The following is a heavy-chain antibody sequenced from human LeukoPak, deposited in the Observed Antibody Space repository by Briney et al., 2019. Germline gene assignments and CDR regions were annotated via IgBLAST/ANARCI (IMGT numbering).Heavy chain of an antibody. CDR1: GFSFSTYS. D-gene: IGHD6-19*01. Sequence: ETGGSLRLSCTASGFSFSTYSMTWARQGPGKGLEWVSSIYNSGSKTFYADSVKGRFTISRDNSKNTLYLQMNSLTAEDTAIYYCSKDVVPDSGWDLDYWGQGTLVTVSS. CDR3: SKDVVPDSGWDLDY. J-gene: IGHJ4*02. V-gene: IGHV3-23*05. CDR2: IYNSGSKT.